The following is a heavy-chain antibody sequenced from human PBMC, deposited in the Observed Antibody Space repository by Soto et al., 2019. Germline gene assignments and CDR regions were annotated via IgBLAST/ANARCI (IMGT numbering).Heavy chain of an antibody. CDR3: ARVPRWRAQGFYYGMDV. Sequence: QVQLQESGPGLVKPSETLSLTCTVSGGSVSSGSYYWSWIRQPPGKGLEWIGYIYYSGSTNYNPSLKSRVTISVDTSKNQFSLKLSSVTAADTAVYYCARVPRWRAQGFYYGMDVWGQGTTVTVSS. CDR2: IYYSGST. V-gene: IGHV4-61*01. CDR1: GGSVSSGSYY. J-gene: IGHJ6*02.